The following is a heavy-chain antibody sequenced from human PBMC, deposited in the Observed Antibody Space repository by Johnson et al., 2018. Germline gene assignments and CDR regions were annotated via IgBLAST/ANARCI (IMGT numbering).Heavy chain of an antibody. D-gene: IGHD3-16*01. CDR1: GFTFSSYW. Sequence: VQLQESGGGLVQPGGSLRLSCAASGFTFSSYWMHWVRQAPGKGLVWVSRINGGGRDENYADSVKGRFTISRDNPKNTLYLQMNRLRAADSAVYFCTRDSYRGDLYHGMDVWGHGTTVTVAS. CDR2: INGGGRDE. V-gene: IGHV3-74*01. J-gene: IGHJ6*02. CDR3: TRDSYRGDLYHGMDV.